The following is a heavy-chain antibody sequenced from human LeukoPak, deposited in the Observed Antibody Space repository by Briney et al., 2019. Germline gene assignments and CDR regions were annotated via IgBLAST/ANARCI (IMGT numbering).Heavy chain of an antibody. V-gene: IGHV1-2*02. CDR1: GYTFIGYY. J-gene: IGHJ4*02. CDR2: INPNSGGT. Sequence: ASVKVSCKASGYTFIGYYMHWVRQAPGQGLEWMGWINPNSGGTNYAQKFQGRVTITADESTSTAYMELSSLRSEDTAVYYCARARSGWYGTDYWGQGTLVTVSS. CDR3: ARARSGWYGTDY. D-gene: IGHD6-19*01.